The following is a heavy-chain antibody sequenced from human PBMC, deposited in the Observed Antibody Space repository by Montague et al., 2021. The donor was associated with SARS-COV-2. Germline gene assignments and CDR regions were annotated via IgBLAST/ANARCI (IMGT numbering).Heavy chain of an antibody. V-gene: IGHV4-39*01. CDR1: GGPISGSSDY. D-gene: IGHD5-18*01. Sequence: ETLSLTCTATGGPISGSSDYWGWIRQSPGKGLEWIASVDYSGNTYYSPSLKSRLTISVDTSKNPFSLKLNSVTAADTALYYCARREYSYGWGDWGQGTLVTVSS. CDR3: ARREYSYGWGD. J-gene: IGHJ4*02. CDR2: VDYSGNT.